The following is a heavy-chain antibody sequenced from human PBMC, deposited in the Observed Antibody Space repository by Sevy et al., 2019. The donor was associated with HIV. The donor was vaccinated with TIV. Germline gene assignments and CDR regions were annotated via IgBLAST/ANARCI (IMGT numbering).Heavy chain of an antibody. CDR3: AKDMAGECGHRTSCFTMDH. Sequence: GGSLRLSCAASGFKFGDYAMHWVRQPPGKGLEWVSGISWNSGDVDYAASVKGRFTISRDNTKNSLYLQMNSLRAEDMALYYCAKDMAGECGHRTSCFTMDHWGLGTLVTVSS. D-gene: IGHD2-2*02. V-gene: IGHV3-9*03. J-gene: IGHJ4*02. CDR2: ISWNSGDV. CDR1: GFKFGDYA.